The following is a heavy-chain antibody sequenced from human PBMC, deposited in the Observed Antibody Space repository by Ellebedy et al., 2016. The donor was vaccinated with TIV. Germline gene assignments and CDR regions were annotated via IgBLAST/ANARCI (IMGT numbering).Heavy chain of an antibody. CDR2: TYSGGTT. D-gene: IGHD1-7*01. CDR3: ARRDRAGTTRLVDY. J-gene: IGHJ4*02. Sequence: GESLKISCTASGFTVTSNYMNWIRQAPGKGLEWVSVTYSGGTTYYADSVKGRFIISRDNSKNTLYLQMNSLRAEDTAVYYCARRDRAGTTRLVDYWGQGTLVTVSS. CDR1: GFTVTSNY. V-gene: IGHV3-66*01.